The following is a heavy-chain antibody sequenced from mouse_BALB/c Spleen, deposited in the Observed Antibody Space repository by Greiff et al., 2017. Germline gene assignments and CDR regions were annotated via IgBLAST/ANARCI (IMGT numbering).Heavy chain of an antibody. Sequence: EVKVVESGGGLVQPGGSMKLSCVASGFTFSNYWMNWVRQSPEKGLEWVAEIRLKSNNYATHYAESVKGRFTISRDDSKSSVYLQMNNLRAEDTGIYYCTRRIYYGYDYAMDYWGQGTSVTVSS. J-gene: IGHJ4*01. CDR2: IRLKSNNYAT. CDR3: TRRIYYGYDYAMDY. D-gene: IGHD2-2*01. CDR1: GFTFSNYW. V-gene: IGHV6-6*02.